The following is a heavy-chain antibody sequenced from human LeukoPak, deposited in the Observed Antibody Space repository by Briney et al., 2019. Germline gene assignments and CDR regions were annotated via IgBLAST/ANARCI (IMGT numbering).Heavy chain of an antibody. CDR1: GGSISSSSYY. CDR2: IYYSGST. CDR3: ARASGWDY. Sequence: SETLSLTCTVSGGSISSSSYYWGWIRQPPGKGLEWIGSIYYSGSTYYNPSLKSRVTISVDTSKNQFSLKLSSVTAADTAVYYCARASGWDYWGQGTLVTVSS. V-gene: IGHV4-39*01. D-gene: IGHD2-15*01. J-gene: IGHJ4*02.